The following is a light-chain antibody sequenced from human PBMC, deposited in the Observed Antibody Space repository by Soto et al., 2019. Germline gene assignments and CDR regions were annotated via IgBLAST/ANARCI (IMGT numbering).Light chain of an antibody. CDR1: SSDVGGYNS. Sequence: QSALTQPASVSGSPGQSITISCTGTSSDVGGYNSVSWYQQHPGKAPNLMIYEVSNRPSGVSNRFSGSKSGNTASLTISGLQAEEEADYYCSSYTSSSTPYVFGTGTKLTVL. J-gene: IGLJ1*01. CDR3: SSYTSSSTPYV. V-gene: IGLV2-14*01. CDR2: EVS.